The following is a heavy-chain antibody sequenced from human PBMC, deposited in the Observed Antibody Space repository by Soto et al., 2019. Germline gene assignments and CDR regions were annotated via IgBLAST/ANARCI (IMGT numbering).Heavy chain of an antibody. CDR1: GFTFTSYA. D-gene: IGHD3-16*01. CDR2: ISYDGINE. J-gene: IGHJ4*02. V-gene: IGHV3-30*01. CDR3: ARDRLRWEEFGLIVYFDY. Sequence: QVQLVESGGSLVQPGRSLRLSCEASGFTFTSYAMHWVRQAPGKGLEWVAVISYDGINEYYADSVKGRFTIARANSKITLVLQMISLRVEATVVYDCARDRLRWEEFGLIVYFDYWGQGTLVTVSS.